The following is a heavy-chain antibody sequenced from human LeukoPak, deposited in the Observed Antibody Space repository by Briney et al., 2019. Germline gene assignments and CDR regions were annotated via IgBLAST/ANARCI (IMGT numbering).Heavy chain of an antibody. V-gene: IGHV1-69*13. D-gene: IGHD6-13*01. CDR1: GGTFSSYA. CDR3: ARGIAAAGLLFDY. Sequence: GASVKVPCKASGGTFSSYAISWVRQAPGQGLEWMGGIIPIFGTANYAQKFQGRVTITADESTSTAYMELSSLRSEDTAAYYCARGIAAAGLLFDYWGQGTLVTVSS. CDR2: IIPIFGTA. J-gene: IGHJ4*02.